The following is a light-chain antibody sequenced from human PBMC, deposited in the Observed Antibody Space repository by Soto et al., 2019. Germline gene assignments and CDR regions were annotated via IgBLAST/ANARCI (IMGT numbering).Light chain of an antibody. Sequence: QSALNKPASGYGAPGQSSSISCTGTSSDVGGYNYVSWYQQHPGKAPKLMIYEVSNRPSGVSNRFSGSKSGNTASLTISGLQAEDEADYYCSSYTSSSLYVFGPGTKVPVL. CDR3: SSYTSSSLYV. CDR1: SSDVGGYNY. J-gene: IGLJ1*01. V-gene: IGLV2-14*01. CDR2: EVS.